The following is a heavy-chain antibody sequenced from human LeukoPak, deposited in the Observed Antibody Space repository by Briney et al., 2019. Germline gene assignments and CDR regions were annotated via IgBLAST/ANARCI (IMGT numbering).Heavy chain of an antibody. D-gene: IGHD2-2*01. Sequence: GGSLRLACSTSGFTFGDYAMSWVRQAPGKGLEWVGFIQAKAYGGATKYAASVNGRFSISRDDSQSIANLQMNDLKTEDTAVYYCTRAPHPRCSSSGCYLDYWGQGTLVTVSS. CDR2: IQAKAYGGAT. J-gene: IGHJ4*02. CDR1: GFTFGDYA. CDR3: TRAPHPRCSSSGCYLDY. V-gene: IGHV3-49*04.